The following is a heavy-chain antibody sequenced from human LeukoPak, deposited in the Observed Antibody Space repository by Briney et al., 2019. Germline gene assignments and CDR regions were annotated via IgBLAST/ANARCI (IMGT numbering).Heavy chain of an antibody. D-gene: IGHD3-16*02. CDR3: ATAPERTYRLFDY. CDR2: ISDSGAYT. V-gene: IGHV3-23*01. J-gene: IGHJ4*02. CDR1: GFTFSNYA. Sequence: GGSLRLSCAASGFTFSNYAMSWARQAPGKGLEWVSAISDSGAYTYYADSVKGRFTISRDNSKNTVYLQVTSLRAEDTAVYYCATAPERTYRLFDYWGQGTLVTVSS.